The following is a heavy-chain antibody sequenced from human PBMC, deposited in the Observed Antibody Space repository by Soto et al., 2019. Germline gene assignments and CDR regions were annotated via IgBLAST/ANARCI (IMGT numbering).Heavy chain of an antibody. Sequence: EVQLVESGGGFVQPGESLRLSCAASGFTFSLSAMSWVRQAPGRGLVWVSSISGGGSSTDYAESVKGRFTISRDNSKKTVHLQMNSLRAEDTAVYYCVKGPVYDILTGCDFWGQGALVTVSS. CDR3: VKGPVYDILTGCDF. V-gene: IGHV3-23*04. CDR1: GFTFSLSA. J-gene: IGHJ4*02. D-gene: IGHD3-9*01. CDR2: ISGGGSST.